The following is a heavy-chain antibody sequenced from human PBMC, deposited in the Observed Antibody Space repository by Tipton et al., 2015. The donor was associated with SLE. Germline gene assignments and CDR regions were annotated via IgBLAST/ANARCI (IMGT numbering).Heavy chain of an antibody. CDR2: ISYSGST. J-gene: IGHJ5*02. CDR1: GDSISSSGYY. V-gene: IGHV4-39*07. D-gene: IGHD1-26*01. CDR3: ARSLSRKWTLDR. Sequence: TLSLTCTVSGDSISSSGYYWAWIRQPPGKGLEWNGSISYSGSTYYNPSLKSRVTISVDTSKNQFSLKLSSVTAADTAAYYCARSLSRKWTLDRWGQGTLVTVSS.